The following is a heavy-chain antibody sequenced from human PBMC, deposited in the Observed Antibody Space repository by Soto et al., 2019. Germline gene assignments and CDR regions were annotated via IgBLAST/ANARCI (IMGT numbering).Heavy chain of an antibody. CDR3: ERELSTIIRAYH. D-gene: IGHD3-10*01. Sequence: EVQLVESGGGLVKPGGSLRLSCAASGCTFTSHNIYWFRQAPGKGLEWVSSISPYDHSFYYADSVKGRFTVSKDNAKSSVFLQMDSLRAEDTAIYYCERELSTIIRAYHWGQGTLVTVSS. CDR1: GCTFTSHN. CDR2: ISPYDHSF. V-gene: IGHV3-21*02. J-gene: IGHJ4*02.